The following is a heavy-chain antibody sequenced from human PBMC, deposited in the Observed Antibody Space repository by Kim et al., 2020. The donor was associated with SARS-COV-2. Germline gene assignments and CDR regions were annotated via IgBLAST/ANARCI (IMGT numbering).Heavy chain of an antibody. CDR1: GFTFSSYG. CDR2: ISYDGSNK. J-gene: IGHJ4*02. Sequence: GGSLRLSCAASGFTFSSYGMHWVRQAPGKGLEWVAVISYDGSNKYYADSVKGRFTISRDNSKNTLYLQMNSLRAEDMAVYYCAKDQGSDGSLDYWGQGTLVTVSS. D-gene: IGHD1-26*01. CDR3: AKDQGSDGSLDY. V-gene: IGHV3-30*18.